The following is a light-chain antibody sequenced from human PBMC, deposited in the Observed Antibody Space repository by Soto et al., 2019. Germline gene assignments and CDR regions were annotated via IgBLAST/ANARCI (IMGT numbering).Light chain of an antibody. V-gene: IGLV1-40*01. J-gene: IGLJ2*01. CDR2: GNS. Sequence: QSVLTQPPSVSGAPGQRVTISCTGSSSNIGAGYDVHWYQQLPGTAPKLLIYGNSNRPSGVPDRFSGSKSGTSASLAITGLQAEDEADYYCQSYDSRLSGEVFGVGTKLTVL. CDR1: SSNIGAGYD. CDR3: QSYDSRLSGEV.